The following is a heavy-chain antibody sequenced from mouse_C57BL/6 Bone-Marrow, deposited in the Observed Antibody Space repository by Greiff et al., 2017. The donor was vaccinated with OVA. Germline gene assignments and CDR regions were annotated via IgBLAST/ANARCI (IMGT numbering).Heavy chain of an antibody. D-gene: IGHD2-3*01. Sequence: VQLQQSGAELVKPGASVKISCKASGYAFSSYWMNWVKQRPGKGLEWIGQIYPGDGDTNYNGKFKGKATLTADKSSSTAYMQLSSLTSEDSAVYVCARSNDGYSWYFDVWGTGTTVTVSS. J-gene: IGHJ1*03. CDR2: IYPGDGDT. V-gene: IGHV1-80*01. CDR3: ARSNDGYSWYFDV. CDR1: GYAFSSYW.